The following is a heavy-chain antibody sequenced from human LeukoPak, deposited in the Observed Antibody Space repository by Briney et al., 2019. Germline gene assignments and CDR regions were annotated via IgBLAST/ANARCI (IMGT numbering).Heavy chain of an antibody. CDR2: IYYRGST. V-gene: IGHV4-59*01. CDR1: GGSISTYY. D-gene: IGHD4-17*01. Sequence: SETLSLTCTVSGGSISTYYWSRIRQPPGKGLEWIGYIYYRGSTNYNPSLKSRVTILVDTSKNQFSLKLSSVTAADTAVYYCARGGYTTGGYWYLDPWGRGTLVTVSS. J-gene: IGHJ2*01. CDR3: ARGGYTTGGYWYLDP.